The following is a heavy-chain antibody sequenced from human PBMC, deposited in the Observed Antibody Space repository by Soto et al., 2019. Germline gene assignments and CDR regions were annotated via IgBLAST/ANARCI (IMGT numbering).Heavy chain of an antibody. CDR2: FDPEDGET. V-gene: IGHV1-24*01. CDR3: ATAENSSDYYYYGMDV. J-gene: IGHJ6*02. CDR1: GYTLTELS. D-gene: IGHD6-19*01. Sequence: ASVKVSCKVSGYTLTELSMHWVRQAPGKGLEWMGGFDPEDGETIYAQKFQGRVNMTEDTSTDTAYMEMRSLRSEDTAVYYCATAENSSDYYYYGMDVWGQGTTVTVSS.